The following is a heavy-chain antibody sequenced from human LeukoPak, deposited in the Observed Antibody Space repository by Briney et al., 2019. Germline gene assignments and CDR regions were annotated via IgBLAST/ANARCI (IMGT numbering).Heavy chain of an antibody. V-gene: IGHV3-23*01. CDR2: ISGSGGST. J-gene: IGHJ4*02. CDR3: ANRLVGATTGGT. D-gene: IGHD1-26*01. Sequence: ETLSLTCTVSGYSISSGYYWGWIRQPPGKGLEWVSAISGSGGSTYYADSVKGRFTISRDNSKNTLYLQMNSLRAEDTAVYYCANRLVGATTGGTWGQGTLVTVSS. CDR1: GYSISSGYY.